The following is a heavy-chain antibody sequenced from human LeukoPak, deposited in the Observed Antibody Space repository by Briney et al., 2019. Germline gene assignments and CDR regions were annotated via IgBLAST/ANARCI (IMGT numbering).Heavy chain of an antibody. V-gene: IGHV3-30-3*01. CDR1: GFTFSSYA. CDR3: ARGSHSGYDYINY. Sequence: PGRSLRLSCAASGFTFSSYAMHWVRQAPGKGLEWVAVISYDGSNNYYADSVKGRSTISRDSSQNTLYLQMNSLRPEDTAVYYCARGSHSGYDYINYWGQGTLVTVSS. J-gene: IGHJ4*02. D-gene: IGHD5-12*01. CDR2: ISYDGSNN.